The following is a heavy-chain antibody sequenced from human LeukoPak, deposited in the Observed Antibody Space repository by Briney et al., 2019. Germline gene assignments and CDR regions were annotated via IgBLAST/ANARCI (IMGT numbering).Heavy chain of an antibody. J-gene: IGHJ4*02. V-gene: IGHV4-34*01. Sequence: PSETLSLTCAVYGGSFSGYYWSWIRQPPGKGVEWIGEINHSGSTNYNPSLKSRVTISVDTSKNQFSLKLSSVTAADTAVYYCARGPRSGWFIDYWGQGTLVTVSS. CDR2: INHSGST. D-gene: IGHD6-19*01. CDR1: GGSFSGYY. CDR3: ARGPRSGWFIDY.